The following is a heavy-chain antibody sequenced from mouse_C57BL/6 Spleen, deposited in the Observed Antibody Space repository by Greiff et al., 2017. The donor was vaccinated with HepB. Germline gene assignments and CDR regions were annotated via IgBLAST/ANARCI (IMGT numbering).Heavy chain of an antibody. CDR2: INYDGSST. V-gene: IGHV5-16*01. CDR3: ARLYDYDNYYAMDD. CDR1: GFTFSDYY. D-gene: IGHD2-4*01. Sequence: DVKLVESEGGLVQPGSSMKLSCTASGFTFSDYYMAWVRQVPEKGLEWVANINYDGSSTYYLDSLKSRFIISRDNATNILYLQMSSLKSEDTATDYCARLYDYDNYYAMDDWGQGTSVTVSS. J-gene: IGHJ4*01.